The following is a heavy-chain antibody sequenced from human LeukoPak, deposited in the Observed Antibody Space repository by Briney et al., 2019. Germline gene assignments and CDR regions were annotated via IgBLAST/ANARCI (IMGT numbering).Heavy chain of an antibody. J-gene: IGHJ4*02. V-gene: IGHV3-23*01. CDR1: GFTFSSYA. D-gene: IGHD2-21*02. CDR3: ARDTTLTVDY. Sequence: PGGSLRLSCAASGFTFSSYAMSWVRQAPGKGLEWVSAISGSGGSTYYADSVKGRFTISRDNAKNSLYLQMNSLRAEDTAVYYCARDTTLTVDYWGQGTLVTVSS. CDR2: ISGSGGST.